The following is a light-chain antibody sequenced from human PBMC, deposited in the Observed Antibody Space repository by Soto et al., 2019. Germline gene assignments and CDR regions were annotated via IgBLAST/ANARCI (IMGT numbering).Light chain of an antibody. Sequence: DIQMTQSPSSLSASVGDRVTITCQASQDISNYLSWYQQKPGKAPKLLIYDASNLETGVPVRFSGSGSGTEFTFTINSLQPEDIAIYYCQQYDTLQFTFGPGTKVHIK. CDR2: DAS. J-gene: IGKJ3*01. V-gene: IGKV1-33*01. CDR1: QDISNY. CDR3: QQYDTLQFT.